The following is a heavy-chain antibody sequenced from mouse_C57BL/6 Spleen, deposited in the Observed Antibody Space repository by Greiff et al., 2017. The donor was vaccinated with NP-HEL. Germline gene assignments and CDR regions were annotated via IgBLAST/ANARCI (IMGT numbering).Heavy chain of an antibody. Sequence: QVQLKQSGAELVKPGASVKLSCKASGYTFTEYTIHWVKQRSGQGLEWIGWFYPGSGSTKYNEKFKDQATLTADKSSSTVYMELSSVTSEDSAVYFCARHEDWIGSPYAMDYWGQGTSVTVSS. CDR1: GYTFTEYT. D-gene: IGHD2-14*01. CDR3: ARHEDWIGSPYAMDY. CDR2: FYPGSGST. V-gene: IGHV1-62-2*01. J-gene: IGHJ4*01.